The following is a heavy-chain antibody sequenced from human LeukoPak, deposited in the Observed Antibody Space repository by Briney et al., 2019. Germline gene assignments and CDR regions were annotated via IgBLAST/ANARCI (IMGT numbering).Heavy chain of an antibody. D-gene: IGHD3-22*01. Sequence: SVKVSCKASGGTFSSYAISWVRQAPGQGLEWMGGTIPIFGTANYAQKFQGRVTITADESTSTAYMELSSLRSEDTAVYYCARDTGPHYYDSSGYLGYWGQGTLVTVSS. CDR1: GGTFSSYA. J-gene: IGHJ4*02. V-gene: IGHV1-69*13. CDR3: ARDTGPHYYDSSGYLGY. CDR2: TIPIFGTA.